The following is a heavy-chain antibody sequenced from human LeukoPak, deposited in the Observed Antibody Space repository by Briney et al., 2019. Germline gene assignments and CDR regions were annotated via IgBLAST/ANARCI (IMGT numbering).Heavy chain of an antibody. D-gene: IGHD6-19*01. CDR2: ISSSSSAI. CDR1: GFTFDDYA. V-gene: IGHV3-48*01. J-gene: IGHJ4*02. Sequence: GRSLRLSCAASGFTFDDYAMHWVRQAPGKGLEWVSYISSSSSAIYYADSVKGRFTISRDNAKNSLYLQMNSLRAEDTAVYYCATSDGGYSSGFDYWGQGTLVTVSS. CDR3: ATSDGGYSSGFDY.